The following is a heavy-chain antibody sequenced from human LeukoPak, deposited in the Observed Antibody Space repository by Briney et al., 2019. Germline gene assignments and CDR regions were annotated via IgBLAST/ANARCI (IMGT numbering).Heavy chain of an antibody. D-gene: IGHD3-10*01. Sequence: PGGSLRLSCAASGFTFSSYSMNWVRQAPGKGLEWVSYISSSSSTIYYADSVKGRFTISRDNAKNSLYLQMNSLRAEDTAVYYCARRGNYFDYWGQGTLVTVSS. J-gene: IGHJ4*02. CDR2: ISSSSSTI. CDR3: ARRGNYFDY. V-gene: IGHV3-48*01. CDR1: GFTFSSYS.